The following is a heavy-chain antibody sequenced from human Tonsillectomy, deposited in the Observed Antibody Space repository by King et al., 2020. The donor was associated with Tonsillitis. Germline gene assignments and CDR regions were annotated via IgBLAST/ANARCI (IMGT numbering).Heavy chain of an antibody. V-gene: IGHV1-2*02. Sequence: QLVQSGAEVKKPGASVKVSCKASGYTFTGYYIHWVRQAPGQGLEWMGWIHPNSGGTNYAQRFQGRVTMTRDTSIRIAYMELSRLRSDDTAVYYCARDLGYSGYDGAFNNWGQGTMVTVSS. D-gene: IGHD5-12*01. CDR1: GYTFTGYY. CDR2: IHPNSGGT. J-gene: IGHJ3*02. CDR3: ARDLGYSGYDGAFNN.